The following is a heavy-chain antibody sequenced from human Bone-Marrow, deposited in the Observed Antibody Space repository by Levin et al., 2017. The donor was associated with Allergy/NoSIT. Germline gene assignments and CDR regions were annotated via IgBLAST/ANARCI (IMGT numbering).Heavy chain of an antibody. CDR2: IYTNGNS. J-gene: IGHJ3*02. CDR1: GGSITSGVYY. D-gene: IGHD6-13*01. V-gene: IGHV4-61*02. CDR3: AGSVAASFDAFDM. Sequence: SETLSLTCAVSGGSITSGVYYWGWVRQAAGKGLERIGRIYTNGNSYYNPAFKSRATISLDTSKSHFSLELTSVTAADTAVYYCAGSVAASFDAFDMWGPGTKVTVS.